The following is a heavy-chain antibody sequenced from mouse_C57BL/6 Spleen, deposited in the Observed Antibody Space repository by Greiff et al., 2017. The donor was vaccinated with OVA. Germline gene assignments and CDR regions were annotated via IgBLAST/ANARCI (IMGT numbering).Heavy chain of an antibody. CDR3: ARNYYYGTDY. CDR1: GFTFSDYG. D-gene: IGHD1-1*01. J-gene: IGHJ2*01. V-gene: IGHV5-17*01. CDR2: ISSGSSTI. Sequence: VQLKQSGGGLVKPGGSLKLSCAASGFTFSDYGMHWVRQAPEKGLEWVAYISSGSSTIYYADTVKGRFTISRDNAKNTLFLQMTSLRSEDTAMYYCARNYYYGTDYWGQGTTLTVSS.